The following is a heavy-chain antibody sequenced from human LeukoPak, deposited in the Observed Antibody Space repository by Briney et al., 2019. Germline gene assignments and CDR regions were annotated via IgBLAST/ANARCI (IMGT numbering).Heavy chain of an antibody. CDR1: GASISSSY. CDR2: MSSGGST. V-gene: IGHV4-4*07. CDR3: ARDQTYYVSSGYYYVTYLQH. J-gene: IGHJ1*01. D-gene: IGHD3-22*01. Sequence: SETLSLTCTVSGASISSSYCTWIRQSAGEELEWIGRMSSGGSTTYNPSFKGRVTMSLDTSKRQFSLNLSSVTAADTAVYYCARDQTYYVSSGYYYVTYLQHWGQGILVTVSS.